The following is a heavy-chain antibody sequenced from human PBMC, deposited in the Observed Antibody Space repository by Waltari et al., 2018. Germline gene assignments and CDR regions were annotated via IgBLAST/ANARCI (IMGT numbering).Heavy chain of an antibody. D-gene: IGHD3-16*01. J-gene: IGHJ4*02. CDR3: AKGAIFDY. CDR1: GFTFSSYG. CDR2: ISYDGSNK. V-gene: IGHV3-30*18. Sequence: QVQLVESGGGVVQPGRSLRLSCAASGFTFSSYGMHWVRQAPGKGLEGGAVISYDGSNKYYADAVKGRFTISRDNSKNTLYLQMNSLRAEDTAVYYCAKGAIFDYWGQGTLVTVSS.